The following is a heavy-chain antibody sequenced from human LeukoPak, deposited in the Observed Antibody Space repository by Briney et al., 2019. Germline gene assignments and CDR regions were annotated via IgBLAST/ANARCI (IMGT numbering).Heavy chain of an antibody. D-gene: IGHD5-18*01. V-gene: IGHV3-30*04. J-gene: IGHJ6*02. Sequence: GGPLRLSCAASGFTFSSYAMHWVRQAPGKGLEWVAVISYDGSNKYYADSVKGRFTISRDNSKNTLYLQMNSLRAEDTAVYYCARGYSYANYYYYGMDVWGQGTTVTVSS. CDR2: ISYDGSNK. CDR3: ARGYSYANYYYYGMDV. CDR1: GFTFSSYA.